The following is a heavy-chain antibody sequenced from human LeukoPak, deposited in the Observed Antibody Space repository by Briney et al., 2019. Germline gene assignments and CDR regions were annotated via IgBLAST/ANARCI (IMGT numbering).Heavy chain of an antibody. CDR2: IGGNSGSI. V-gene: IGHV3-9*03. J-gene: IGHJ4*02. CDR3: ARGDNPYYGDYKAVLDY. D-gene: IGHD4-17*01. CDR1: GSPLKVLE. Sequence: PLSSPCAPPGSPLKVLESHGFGQPPGKALRGASGIGGNSGSIGYADSVKGRFTISRDNAKNSLYLQMNSLRAEDMALYYCARGDNPYYGDYKAVLDYWGQGTLVTVSS.